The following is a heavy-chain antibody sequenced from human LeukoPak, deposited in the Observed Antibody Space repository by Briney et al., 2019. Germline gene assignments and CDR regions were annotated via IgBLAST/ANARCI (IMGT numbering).Heavy chain of an antibody. J-gene: IGHJ4*02. CDR1: GFTFSSYW. D-gene: IGHD6-13*01. Sequence: GGSLRLSCAASGFTFSSYWMHWVRQAPGKGLVWVSRINSDGSSTNYADSVKGRFTISRDNAKNTLYLQMNSLRAEDTAVYYCARPSGYSSSWYRYWGQGTLVTVSS. CDR2: INSDGSST. CDR3: ARPSGYSSSWYRY. V-gene: IGHV3-74*01.